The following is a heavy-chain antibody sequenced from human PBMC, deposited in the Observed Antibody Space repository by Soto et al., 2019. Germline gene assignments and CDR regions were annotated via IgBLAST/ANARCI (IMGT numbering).Heavy chain of an antibody. CDR1: GFAFSTCW. CDR2: INQDGSER. V-gene: IGHV3-7*01. CDR3: VKDNRGSY. D-gene: IGHD3-10*01. J-gene: IGHJ4*02. Sequence: GGSLRLSCAASGFAFSTCWMMWVRQAPGKGLEWVANINQDGSERYYVDSVKGRFTISRDNAKNSLYLQMNSLRAEDTAVYYCVKDNRGSYWGQGTLVTVSS.